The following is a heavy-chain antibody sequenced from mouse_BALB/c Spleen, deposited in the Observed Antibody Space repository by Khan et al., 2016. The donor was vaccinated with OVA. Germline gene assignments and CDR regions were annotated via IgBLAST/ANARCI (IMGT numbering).Heavy chain of an antibody. CDR1: GYSITSDYA. D-gene: IGHD1-1*01. J-gene: IGHJ2*01. CDR2: ISYSGRT. CDR3: ARSVTITTVVATDFDY. Sequence: EVQLQESGPGLVKPSQSLSLTCTVTGYSITSDYAWNWIRQFPGNKLEWMGYISYSGRTRYNPSLKSRISITRDPSKNQFCLQLNSVTTWDTATYYCARSVTITTVVATDFDYWGQGTTLTVSS. V-gene: IGHV3-2*02.